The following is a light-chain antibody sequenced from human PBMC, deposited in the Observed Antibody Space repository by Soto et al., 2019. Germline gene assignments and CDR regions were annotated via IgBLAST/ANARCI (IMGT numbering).Light chain of an antibody. CDR1: QTVSSK. V-gene: IGKV3-11*01. CDR3: HQRKSWPRT. J-gene: IGKJ1*01. CDR2: DTS. Sequence: EIVLTQSPATLSSSPGERATLSCRASQTVSSKLAWYQHKPGQAPRLLIYDTSNRATGIPARFSGSGSGTDFTLTISSLEPGDFAVYYCHQRKSWPRTFGQGAKVDIK.